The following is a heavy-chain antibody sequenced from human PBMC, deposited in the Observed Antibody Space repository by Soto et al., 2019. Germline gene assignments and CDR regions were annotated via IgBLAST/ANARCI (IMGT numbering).Heavy chain of an antibody. J-gene: IGHJ5*02. CDR3: ARDQEYYYGSGSPLGFDP. Sequence: ASVKVXCKASGYTFTSYGISWVRQAPGQGLEWMGWISAYNGNTNYAQKLQGRVTMTTDTSTSTAYMELRSLRSDDTAVYYCARDQEYYYGSGSPLGFDPWGQGTLVTVSS. D-gene: IGHD3-10*01. CDR2: ISAYNGNT. V-gene: IGHV1-18*01. CDR1: GYTFTSYG.